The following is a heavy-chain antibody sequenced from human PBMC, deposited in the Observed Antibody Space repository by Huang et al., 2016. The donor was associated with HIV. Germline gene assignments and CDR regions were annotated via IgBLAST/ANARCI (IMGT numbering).Heavy chain of an antibody. Sequence: QVQLVQSGAEVEKPGASVNLSCTASGFNFLTYALHWVRQAPGQRLGWMGWINGDGLTKYSQKFQGRVTITRDRSASTVYVDFKSLTYEDTAVYYCARDKEAGTPFFDPWGQGTLVTVSS. D-gene: IGHD6-19*01. J-gene: IGHJ5*02. CDR1: GFNFLTYA. CDR3: ARDKEAGTPFFDP. V-gene: IGHV1-3*01. CDR2: INGDGLT.